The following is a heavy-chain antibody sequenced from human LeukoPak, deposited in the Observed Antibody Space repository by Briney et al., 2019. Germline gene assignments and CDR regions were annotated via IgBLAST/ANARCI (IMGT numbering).Heavy chain of an antibody. CDR3: ARDRGRYDILTGYPVRGAFDI. CDR2: IYYSGST. CDR1: GGSISSYY. D-gene: IGHD3-9*01. V-gene: IGHV4-59*01. Sequence: SEILSLTCTVSGGSISSYYWSWIRQPPGKGLEWVGYIYYSGSTNYNPSLKSRVTISVGTSKNQFSLKLSSVTAADTAVYYCARDRGRYDILTGYPVRGAFDIWGQGTMVTVSS. J-gene: IGHJ3*02.